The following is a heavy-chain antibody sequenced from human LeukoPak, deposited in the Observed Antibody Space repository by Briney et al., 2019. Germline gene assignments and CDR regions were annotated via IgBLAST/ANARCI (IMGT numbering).Heavy chain of an antibody. V-gene: IGHV3-23*01. Sequence: GGSLRLSCAASGIIVDSYAMSWVRQAPGKGLEWVSGLTSGGDTYYADSVEGRFTISRDISENTVNLQMNSLRAEDTAIYHCAKARAGDITTPFNYLGQGTLVTVSS. D-gene: IGHD5-12*01. CDR3: AKARAGDITTPFNY. CDR2: LTSGGDT. J-gene: IGHJ4*02. CDR1: GIIVDSYA.